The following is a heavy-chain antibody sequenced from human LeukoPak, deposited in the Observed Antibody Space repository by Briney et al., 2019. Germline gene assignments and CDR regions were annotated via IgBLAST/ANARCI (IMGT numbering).Heavy chain of an antibody. CDR1: GGTFSTFG. CDR3: ARETGYAYGRAPLDY. Sequence: SVKVSCKASGGTFSTFGISWVRQTPGQGLEWMGGIIPMSGTVNNAQKFQGRVTITADKSTGTAYMELSSLRSDDTAVYYCARETGYAYGRAPLDYWGQGTLVTVSS. CDR2: IIPMSGTV. D-gene: IGHD5-18*01. V-gene: IGHV1-69*06. J-gene: IGHJ4*02.